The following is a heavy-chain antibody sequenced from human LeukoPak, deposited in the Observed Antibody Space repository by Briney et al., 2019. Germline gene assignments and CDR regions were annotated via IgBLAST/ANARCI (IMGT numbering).Heavy chain of an antibody. D-gene: IGHD1-20*01. V-gene: IGHV3-64D*09. CDR3: VRCDGNNCRPGGDY. Sequence: PGGSLRLSCSACGFIFSSSAMHWVRQAAGKGLEYVSAISDDVASTYYTDSLKGRFTISTANSKNTLYLQMSSLRPADTAVYYCVRCDGNNCRPGGDYWGQGTLVTVSS. CDR2: ISDDVAST. J-gene: IGHJ4*02. CDR1: GFIFSSSA.